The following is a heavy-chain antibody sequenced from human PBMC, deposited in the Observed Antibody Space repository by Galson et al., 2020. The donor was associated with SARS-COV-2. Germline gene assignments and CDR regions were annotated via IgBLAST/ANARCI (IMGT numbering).Heavy chain of an antibody. CDR2: IGGSSTNLI. CDR1: GFTFSNYN. V-gene: IGHV3-48*04. CDR3: VRDGKVQGNLDY. D-gene: IGHD3-10*01. Sequence: GGSLRLSCAASGFTFSNYNMDWVRQAPGKGLEWVSYIGGSSTNLILYADSVKGRFTVSRDNAENSLYLQMNSLSAEDTAVYYCVRDGKVQGNLDYWGLGTLVTVSS. J-gene: IGHJ4*02.